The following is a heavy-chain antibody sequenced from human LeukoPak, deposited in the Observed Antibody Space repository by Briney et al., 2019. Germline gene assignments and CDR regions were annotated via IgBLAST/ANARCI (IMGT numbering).Heavy chain of an antibody. D-gene: IGHD2-21*02. V-gene: IGHV1-18*01. Sequence: ASVKVSCEASGYTLTNYGISWVRQAPGQGLEWMGWISAYNGNTNYAQKLQGGVTMTTDTSTSTAYMELRSLRSDDTAVYYCAVIGGDLTPVSWGQGTLVTVSS. CDR2: ISAYNGNT. CDR3: AVIGGDLTPVS. J-gene: IGHJ4*02. CDR1: GYTLTNYG.